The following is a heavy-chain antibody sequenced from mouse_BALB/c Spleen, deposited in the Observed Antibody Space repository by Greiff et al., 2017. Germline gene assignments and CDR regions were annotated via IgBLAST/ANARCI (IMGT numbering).Heavy chain of an antibody. D-gene: IGHD1-1*01. Sequence: VQLKESGAELVRPGASVKLSCTASGFTFKDYYMHWVKQRPEQGLEWIGWIDPENGDTEYAPKFQGKATMTADTSSNTAYLQLSSLTSEDTAVYYCNYYGSSYVGFAYWGQGTLVTVSA. CDR3: NYYGSSYVGFAY. V-gene: IGHV14-4*02. CDR1: GFTFKDYY. CDR2: IDPENGDT. J-gene: IGHJ3*01.